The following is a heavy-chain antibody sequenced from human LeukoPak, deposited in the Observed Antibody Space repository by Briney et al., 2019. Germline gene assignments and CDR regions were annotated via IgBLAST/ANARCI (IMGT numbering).Heavy chain of an antibody. CDR2: IYYSGST. D-gene: IGHD3-22*01. CDR3: ARGGYYFDSSGYYSFDY. Sequence: SETLSLTCTVSGGPISSYYWSWIRQPPGKGLEWIGYIYYSGSTNYNPSLKSRVTISVDTSKNQFSLKLSSVTAADTAVYYCARGGYYFDSSGYYSFDYWGQGTLVTVSS. CDR1: GGPISSYY. J-gene: IGHJ4*02. V-gene: IGHV4-59*01.